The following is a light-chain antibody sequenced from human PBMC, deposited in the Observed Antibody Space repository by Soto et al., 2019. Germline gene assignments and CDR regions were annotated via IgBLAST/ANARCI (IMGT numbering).Light chain of an antibody. CDR3: QQYNTYST. Sequence: DIQMTQSPSSVSASVVDIVKINFLSSQGISIWLALYQQTPGKAPKLLIYKASTLKSGVPSRFGGGGSGTEFTLTISSLHPDDFASYYCQQYNTYSTFGQGTKLDI. J-gene: IGKJ5*01. V-gene: IGKV1-5*03. CDR1: QGISIW. CDR2: KAS.